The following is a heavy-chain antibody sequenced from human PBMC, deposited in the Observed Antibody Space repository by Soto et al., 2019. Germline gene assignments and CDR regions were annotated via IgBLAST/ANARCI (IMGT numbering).Heavy chain of an antibody. V-gene: IGHV4-34*01. CDR1: GGSFSGYY. Sequence: SETLSLTCAVYGGSFSGYYWSWIRQPPGKGLEWIGEINHSGSTNYNPSLKSRVTISVDTSKNQFSLKLSSVTAADTAVYYCARDQDASGGPSYYYYGMDVWVHGTTVTVSS. D-gene: IGHD3-10*01. CDR3: ARDQDASGGPSYYYYGMDV. CDR2: INHSGST. J-gene: IGHJ6*02.